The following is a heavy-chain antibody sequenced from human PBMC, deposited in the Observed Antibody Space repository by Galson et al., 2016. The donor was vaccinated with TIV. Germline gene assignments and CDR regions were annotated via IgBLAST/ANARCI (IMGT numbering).Heavy chain of an antibody. V-gene: IGHV1-24*01. CDR3: ATVAWFPGLSLDN. CDR2: FDPEVAKT. J-gene: IGHJ4*02. CDR1: GNSLNELV. Sequence: SVKVSCKVSGNSLNELVIHWVRQAPGKGLEWMGGFDPEVAKTVYAQKLQDRVTMAADTSTNTAYMDLGSLRFEDTAVYYCATVAWFPGLSLDNWGQGTLVSVSS. D-gene: IGHD2/OR15-2a*01.